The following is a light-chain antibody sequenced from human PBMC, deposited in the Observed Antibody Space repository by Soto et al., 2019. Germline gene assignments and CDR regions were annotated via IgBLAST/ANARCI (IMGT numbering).Light chain of an antibody. Sequence: QSVLTQPPSVSGAPGQRVTISCTGSRSNIGAGYDVNWYQQLPGTAPKLLIYGSSKRPSGVPDRLSGSKSGTSASLAITGLQAEDEADYYCQSYDSSLSVYVFGTGTKLTVL. V-gene: IGLV1-40*01. CDR2: GSS. CDR3: QSYDSSLSVYV. CDR1: RSNIGAGYD. J-gene: IGLJ1*01.